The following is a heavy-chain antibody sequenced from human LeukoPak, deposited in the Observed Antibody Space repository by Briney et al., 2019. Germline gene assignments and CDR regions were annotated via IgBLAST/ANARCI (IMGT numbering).Heavy chain of an antibody. CDR2: IWYDGGNK. V-gene: IGHV3-33*01. Sequence: PGRSLRLSCAASGFTFSSYGMHWVRQAPGKGLEWVAVIWYDGGNKYYADSVKGRFTISRDNSKNTLYLQMNSLRAEDTAVYYCARVGPRYDSSGYYYYFDYWGQGTLVTVSS. J-gene: IGHJ4*02. D-gene: IGHD3-22*01. CDR1: GFTFSSYG. CDR3: ARVGPRYDSSGYYYYFDY.